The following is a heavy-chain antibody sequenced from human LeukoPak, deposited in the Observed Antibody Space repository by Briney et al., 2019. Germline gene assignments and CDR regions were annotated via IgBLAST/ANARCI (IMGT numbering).Heavy chain of an antibody. J-gene: IGHJ3*02. CDR2: ISSSSSTI. V-gene: IGHV3-48*02. CDR1: GFTFSNYN. CDR3: ARVVVAANPDAFDI. Sequence: GGSLRLSCAASGFTFSNYNINWVRQAPGKGLEWLSYISSSSSTIYYAHSVKGRFTISRDNAKNSLYLQMNSLGDEDTAVYYCARVVVAANPDAFDIWGQGTMVTVSS. D-gene: IGHD2-15*01.